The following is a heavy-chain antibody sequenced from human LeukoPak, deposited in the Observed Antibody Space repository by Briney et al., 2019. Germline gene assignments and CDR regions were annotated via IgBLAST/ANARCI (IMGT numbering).Heavy chain of an antibody. Sequence: ASVKVSFKASGYTLTSYDINWVRQATGQGLEWMGWMNHNSGNTGYAQKFQGRVTMTRNTSISTAYMELSSLRSEDTAVYYCARHLAVADTGFDYWGQGTLVTVSS. J-gene: IGHJ4*02. V-gene: IGHV1-8*01. CDR3: ARHLAVADTGFDY. CDR2: MNHNSGNT. D-gene: IGHD6-19*01. CDR1: GYTLTSYD.